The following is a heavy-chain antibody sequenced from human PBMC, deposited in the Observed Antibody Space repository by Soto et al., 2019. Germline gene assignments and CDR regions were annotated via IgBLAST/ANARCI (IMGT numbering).Heavy chain of an antibody. V-gene: IGHV3-48*01. CDR2: IGIGSSTK. CDR3: ARDQSYYNDISGRPLNAFDV. Sequence: PGGSLRLSCAASGFTIRNYGMNWVRQASGKGLEWVSYIGIGSSTKYYADSVKGRFTISRDNAKNSLYLQMNSLRAEDTAVYYCARDQSYYNDISGRPLNAFDVWGQGTMVTVSS. J-gene: IGHJ3*01. D-gene: IGHD3-22*01. CDR1: GFTIRNYG.